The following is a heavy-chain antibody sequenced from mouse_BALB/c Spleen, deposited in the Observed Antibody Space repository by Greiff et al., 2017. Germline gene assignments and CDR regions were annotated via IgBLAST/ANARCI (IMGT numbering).Heavy chain of an antibody. J-gene: IGHJ2*01. Sequence: VQLQQSGAELVRPGASVKLSCTASGFNIKDYYMHWVKQRPEQGLEWIGRIDPANGNAKYAPKFQGKATITADTSSNTAYLQLSSLTSDDTAIYYCACSSSGYVGYFDYWGQGTTLTVSS. CDR1: GFNIKDYY. V-gene: IGHV14-3*01. CDR2: IDPANGNA. D-gene: IGHD3-2*02. CDR3: ACSSSGYVGYFDY.